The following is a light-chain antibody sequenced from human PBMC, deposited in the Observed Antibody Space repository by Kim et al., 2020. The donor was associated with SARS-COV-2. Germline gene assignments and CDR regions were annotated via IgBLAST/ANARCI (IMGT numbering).Light chain of an antibody. CDR1: QGISSW. CDR3: QQANSFPWT. Sequence: DIQMTQSPSSVSASVGDRVTITCRASQGISSWLAWYQQKPGKAPALLIYGATSLHSGVPSRFSGSGSGTEFTLTINGLQPDDFVTYYCQQANSFPWTFGRGTKVDIK. V-gene: IGKV1-12*01. CDR2: GAT. J-gene: IGKJ1*01.